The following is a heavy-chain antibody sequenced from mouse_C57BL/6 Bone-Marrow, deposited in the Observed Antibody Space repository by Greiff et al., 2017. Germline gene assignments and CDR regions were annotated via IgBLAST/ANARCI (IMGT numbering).Heavy chain of an antibody. D-gene: IGHD1-1*01. CDR1: GYTFTSYW. CDR2: IHPSDSDT. J-gene: IGHJ1*03. CDR3: AIDYGSSYGYFDV. Sequence: VKVVESGAELVKPGASVKVSCKASGYTFTSYWMHWVKQRPGQGLEWIGRIHPSDSDTNYNQKFKGKATLTVDKSSSTAYMQLSSLTSEDSAVYYCAIDYGSSYGYFDVWGTGTTVTVSS. V-gene: IGHV1-74*01.